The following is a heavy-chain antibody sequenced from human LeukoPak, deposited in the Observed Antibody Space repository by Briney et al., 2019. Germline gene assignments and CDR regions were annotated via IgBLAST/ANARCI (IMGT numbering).Heavy chain of an antibody. Sequence: GGSLRLSCAASGFTFSSPWMPWVRQAPGKRLVWVSRIDSDGSSTSYVDSVQGRFTISRDNARNTLYLQMSSLRAEDTAVYYCVRTIPYYYGMDVWGQGTTVTVSS. V-gene: IGHV3-74*01. CDR3: VRTIPYYYGMDV. J-gene: IGHJ6*02. CDR1: GFTFSSPW. D-gene: IGHD3-9*01. CDR2: IDSDGSST.